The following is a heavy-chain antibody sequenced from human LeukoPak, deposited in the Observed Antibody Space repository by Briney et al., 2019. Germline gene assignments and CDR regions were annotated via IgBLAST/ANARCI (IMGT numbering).Heavy chain of an antibody. CDR1: GGSFSGSY. CDR3: ARQPVVNRGAVASNFDY. J-gene: IGHJ4*02. Sequence: SETLSLTCAVYGGSFSGSYWTWIRQPPGKGLEWIGEINHSGSTNYNASLESRVTVSVDTYNNHFSLRLTSLSAADTAVYYCARQPVVNRGAVASNFDYWGQGTLVTVSS. D-gene: IGHD6-19*01. CDR2: INHSGST. V-gene: IGHV4-34*01.